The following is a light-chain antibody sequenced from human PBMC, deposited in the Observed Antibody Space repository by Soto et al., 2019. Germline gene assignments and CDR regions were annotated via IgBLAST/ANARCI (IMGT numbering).Light chain of an antibody. Sequence: EIMLTQSPGTLSLSPGERATLSCRASQNVGSNYLAWYQQRPDQAPRLLIYAASTRASGIPDRFSGFGSGTDFTLIISNLEPEDFAVYYCQQYGRSPPFSFGPGTKVDV. CDR2: AAS. CDR1: QNVGSNY. CDR3: QQYGRSPPFS. V-gene: IGKV3-20*01. J-gene: IGKJ3*01.